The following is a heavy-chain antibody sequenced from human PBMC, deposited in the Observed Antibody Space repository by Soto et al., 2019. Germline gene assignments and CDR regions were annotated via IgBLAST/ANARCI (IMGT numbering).Heavy chain of an antibody. J-gene: IGHJ6*02. CDR3: ARGLTAPRPNYYYGMDV. CDR2: INHSGST. CDR1: GGSFSGYY. Sequence: PSETLSLTCAVYGGSFSGYYWSWIRQPPGKGLEWIGEINHSGSTNYNPSLKSRVTISVDTSKNQFSLKLSSVTAADTAVYYCARGLTAPRPNYYYGMDVWGQGTTVTVSS. V-gene: IGHV4-34*01.